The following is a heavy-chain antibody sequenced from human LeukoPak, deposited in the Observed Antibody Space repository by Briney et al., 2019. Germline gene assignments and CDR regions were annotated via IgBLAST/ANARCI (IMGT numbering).Heavy chain of an antibody. Sequence: QPGGSLRLSCAASGFTVSSNYMSWVRQAPGKGLDWVSVIYSGGSTYYADSVKGRFTISRDNSKNTLYLQMNSLRAEDTAVYYCARGEMATIPIDYWGQGTLVTVSS. V-gene: IGHV3-66*02. CDR3: ARGEMATIPIDY. D-gene: IGHD5-24*01. CDR1: GFTVSSNY. J-gene: IGHJ4*02. CDR2: IYSGGST.